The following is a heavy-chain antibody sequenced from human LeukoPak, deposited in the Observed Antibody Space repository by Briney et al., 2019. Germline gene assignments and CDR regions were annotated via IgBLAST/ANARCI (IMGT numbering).Heavy chain of an antibody. V-gene: IGHV4-59*08. Sequence: PSETLSLTCTVSGGSISSYYWSWIRQPPGKGLEWIGYIYYSGSTNYNPSLKSRVTISVDTSKNQFSLKLSSVTAADTAVYYCARRRYCSSTSCYGPFDYWGQGTLVTVSS. CDR1: GGSISSYY. D-gene: IGHD2-2*01. CDR2: IYYSGST. J-gene: IGHJ4*02. CDR3: ARRRYCSSTSCYGPFDY.